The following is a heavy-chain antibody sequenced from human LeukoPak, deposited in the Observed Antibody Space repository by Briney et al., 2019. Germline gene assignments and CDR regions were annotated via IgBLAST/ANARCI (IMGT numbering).Heavy chain of an antibody. CDR3: AREDYSNWGAFDI. D-gene: IGHD4-4*01. V-gene: IGHV3-7*01. J-gene: IGHJ3*02. CDR2: IKQDGSEK. CDR1: GFPFSRYW. Sequence: QPGGSLRLSCAASGFPFSRYWMLWVRQAPGKGLEWVANIKQDGSEKYYVDSVKGRFTISRDNAKNSLYLQMNSLRAEDTAVYYCAREDYSNWGAFDIWGQGTMVTVSS.